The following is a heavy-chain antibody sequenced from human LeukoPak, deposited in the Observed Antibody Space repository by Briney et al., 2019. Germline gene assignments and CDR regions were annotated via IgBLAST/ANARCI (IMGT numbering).Heavy chain of an antibody. V-gene: IGHV3-23*01. D-gene: IGHD7-27*01. Sequence: GGSLRLSCEASGFTFGTYGMTWVRQAPGKGLEWVSGITGSSTWTYYADSVKGRFTISGDNSKNTLQLQMHSLRAEDTAIYYCARELVSLGTGYFDLWGRGTLVTVSS. CDR1: GFTFGTYG. CDR2: ITGSSTWT. J-gene: IGHJ2*01. CDR3: ARELVSLGTGYFDL.